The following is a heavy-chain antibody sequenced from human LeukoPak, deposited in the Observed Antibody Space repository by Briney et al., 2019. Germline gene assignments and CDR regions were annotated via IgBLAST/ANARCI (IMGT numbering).Heavy chain of an antibody. CDR1: GYTFTGYY. V-gene: IGHV1-2*02. D-gene: IGHD6-13*01. J-gene: IGHJ4*02. CDR3: ARNLIPEQLVLNF. Sequence: ASVKVSCKASGYTFTGYYMHWVRQAPGQGLEWMGWINPSSGGTNYAQKFQGRVTMTRDTSISTAYMALSRLRSDDTAVYYCARNLIPEQLVLNFWGQGTLVTVSS. CDR2: INPSSGGT.